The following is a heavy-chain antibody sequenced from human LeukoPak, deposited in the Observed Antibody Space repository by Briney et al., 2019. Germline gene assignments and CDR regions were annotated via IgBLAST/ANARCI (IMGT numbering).Heavy chain of an antibody. D-gene: IGHD6-13*01. V-gene: IGHV4-59*08. CDR1: GGSISSSY. CDR3: ARQVTAAAGANWFDP. CDR2: IYYSGST. Sequence: PSETLSLICTVSGGSISSSYWSWIRQPPGKGLEWIGYIYYSGSTYYKPSLRSRVTMSVDTSKNQLSLKLSSVTAADTAVYYCARQVTAAAGANWFDPWGQGTLVTVSS. J-gene: IGHJ5*02.